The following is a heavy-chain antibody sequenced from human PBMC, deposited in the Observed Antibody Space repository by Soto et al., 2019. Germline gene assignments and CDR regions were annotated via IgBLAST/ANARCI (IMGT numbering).Heavy chain of an antibody. Sequence: PGESLKISCAAPGFTLTSYAMGWVRQAPGKGMEWVSAISNYGGSKYYADSVRGRFTISRDTSKNTLHLQMNSLRGEDAAVYYCARRPDFFDYWGRGTLVTVSS. CDR2: ISNYGGSK. CDR1: GFTLTSYA. J-gene: IGHJ4*02. CDR3: ARRPDFFDY. V-gene: IGHV3-23*01.